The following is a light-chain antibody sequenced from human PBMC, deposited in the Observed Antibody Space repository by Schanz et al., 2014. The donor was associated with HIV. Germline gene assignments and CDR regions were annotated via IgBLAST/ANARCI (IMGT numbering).Light chain of an antibody. CDR3: QQYGGSPT. V-gene: IGKV3-20*01. Sequence: EIVLTQSPGTLSLSPGERATLSCRASQSVSSSYLAWYQQKPGQAPTLLIYGASKRATGIPDRFIGGGSGTDFTLTINRLEPEDFAVYYCQQYGGSPTFGQGTKVEIK. CDR1: QSVSSSY. CDR2: GAS. J-gene: IGKJ1*01.